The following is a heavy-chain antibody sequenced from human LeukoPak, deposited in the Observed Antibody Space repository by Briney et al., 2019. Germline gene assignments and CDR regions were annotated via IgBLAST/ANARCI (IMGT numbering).Heavy chain of an antibody. CDR3: ATRSGLVYSSNWLLDN. V-gene: IGHV3-15*01. CDR1: GFTFSNAW. D-gene: IGHD6-13*01. CDR2: IRSKTDDGTI. J-gene: IGHJ4*02. Sequence: GGSLRLPCAASGFTFSNAWMSWVRQAPGKGLEWVGRIRSKTDDGTIDYAAPVKGRFTISRDDSKNTLSLHMNSLKIEDTAVYYCATRSGLVYSSNWLLDNWGQGTLVTVSS.